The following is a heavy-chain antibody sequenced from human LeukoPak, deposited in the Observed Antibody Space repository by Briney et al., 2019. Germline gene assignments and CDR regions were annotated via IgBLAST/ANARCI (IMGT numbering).Heavy chain of an antibody. D-gene: IGHD5-18*01. Sequence: SETLSLTCTVSGDSISSGDYYWSWIRQPPGKGLEWIGYIYYSGSTYYNPSLKSRVTISVDTSKNQFSLKLSSVTAADTAVYYCARVSFDTAMDHYYFDYWGQGTLVTVSS. J-gene: IGHJ4*02. V-gene: IGHV4-30-4*01. CDR3: ARVSFDTAMDHYYFDY. CDR1: GDSISSGDYY. CDR2: IYYSGST.